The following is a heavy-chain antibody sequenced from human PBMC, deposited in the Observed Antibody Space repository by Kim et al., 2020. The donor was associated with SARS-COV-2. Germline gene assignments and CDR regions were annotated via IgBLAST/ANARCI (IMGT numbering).Heavy chain of an antibody. CDR2: IIPIFGTA. D-gene: IGHD2-2*01. V-gene: IGHV1-69*13. Sequence: SVKVSCKASGGTFSSYAISWVRQAPGQGLEWMGGIIPIFGTANYAQKFQGRVTITADESTSTAYMELSSLRSEDTAVYYCARGQGCSSTSCEGFDYWGQGTLVTVSS. CDR1: GGTFSSYA. J-gene: IGHJ4*02. CDR3: ARGQGCSSTSCEGFDY.